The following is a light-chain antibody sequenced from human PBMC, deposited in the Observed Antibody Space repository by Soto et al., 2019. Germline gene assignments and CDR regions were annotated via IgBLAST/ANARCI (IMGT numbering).Light chain of an antibody. Sequence: SYELTQTPSVSVSPGQTASITCSVDKLGDKYACWYQQKPGQSPVLVIYQDSKRPSGIPERFSGSNSGNTATLTICGTQAMDEADYYCQAWDSSTGVVFGGGTKLTVL. V-gene: IGLV3-1*01. CDR2: QDS. CDR3: QAWDSSTGVV. CDR1: KLGDKY. J-gene: IGLJ2*01.